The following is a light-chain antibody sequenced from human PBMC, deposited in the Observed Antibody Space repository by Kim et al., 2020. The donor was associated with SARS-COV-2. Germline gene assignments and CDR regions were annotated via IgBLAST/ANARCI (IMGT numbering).Light chain of an antibody. Sequence: DIQMTQSPSSLSAAVGDKVTITCRASETISKYVNWYQQKSGKAPELLISGAASLRSGVPSRFSGIGYGTYFTLSISSLQPKDFATYYCQQSYSLPWTFGPGTKVEIK. CDR3: QQSYSLPWT. CDR1: ETISKY. V-gene: IGKV1-39*01. CDR2: GAA. J-gene: IGKJ1*01.